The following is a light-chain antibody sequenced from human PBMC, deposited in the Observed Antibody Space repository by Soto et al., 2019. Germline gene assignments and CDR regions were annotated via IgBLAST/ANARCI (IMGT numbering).Light chain of an antibody. CDR3: QQYGSSPLT. Sequence: EIVLTQSPGTLSLSPGERATLSCRASQSVSSSYLAWYQQKPGQAPRLLIYVASSRATGIPDRFSGSGSGTDFTVTVIRLEPEDFEVYYCQQYGSSPLTFGGGTTVEIK. CDR2: VAS. CDR1: QSVSSSY. J-gene: IGKJ4*01. V-gene: IGKV3-20*01.